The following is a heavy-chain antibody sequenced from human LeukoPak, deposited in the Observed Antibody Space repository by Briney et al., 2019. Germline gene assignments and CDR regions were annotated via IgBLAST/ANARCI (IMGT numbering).Heavy chain of an antibody. V-gene: IGHV4-34*01. J-gene: IGHJ4*02. CDR1: GGSFSGYY. Sequence: SETLSLTCAVYGGSFSGYYWSWIRQPPGKGLEWIGEINHSGSTNYNPSLKSRVTISVDTSKDQFSPKLSSVTAADTAVYYCARGPYYDSSGYYYAGTFDYWGQGTLVTVSS. CDR2: INHSGST. D-gene: IGHD3-22*01. CDR3: ARGPYYDSSGYYYAGTFDY.